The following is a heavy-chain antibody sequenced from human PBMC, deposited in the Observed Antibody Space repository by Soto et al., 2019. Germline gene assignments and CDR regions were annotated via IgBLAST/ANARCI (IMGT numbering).Heavy chain of an antibody. CDR3: AKDQGDYDSSGYYYD. CDR2: ISGSGGST. CDR1: GFTFSSYA. D-gene: IGHD3-22*01. Sequence: GGSLRLSCAASGFTFSSYAMSWVRQAPGKGLEWVSAISGSGGSTYYADSVKGRFTISRDNYKNTLYLQMNSLRAEDKAVYYCAKDQGDYDSSGYYYDWGQGTLVTVSS. J-gene: IGHJ4*02. V-gene: IGHV3-23*01.